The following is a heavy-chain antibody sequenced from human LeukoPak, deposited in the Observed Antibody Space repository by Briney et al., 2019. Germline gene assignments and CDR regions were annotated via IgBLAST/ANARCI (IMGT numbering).Heavy chain of an antibody. CDR2: IIPIFGTA. D-gene: IGHD7-27*01. CDR1: GGTFSSYA. V-gene: IGHV1-69*13. CDR3: ASCLRVTGDPLRWFDP. J-gene: IGHJ5*02. Sequence: AASVKFSCKASGGTFSSYAISWVRQAPGQGLEWMGGIIPIFGTANYAQKFQGRVTITADESTSTAYMELSSLRSEDTAVYYCASCLRVTGDPLRWFDPWGQGTLVTVSS.